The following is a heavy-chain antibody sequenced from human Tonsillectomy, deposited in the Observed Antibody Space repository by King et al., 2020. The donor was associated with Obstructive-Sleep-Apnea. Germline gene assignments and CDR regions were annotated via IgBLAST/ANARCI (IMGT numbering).Heavy chain of an antibody. V-gene: IGHV1-8*01. CDR3: AGGSRSFDP. Sequence: VQLVESGAEVKKPGASVKVSCKTSAYSFTSYDLSWVRQATGQGLEWMGWMNPNSGNTGYAQKFQGRLTMTRNTSISTAYMELKSLRSEDTAVYFCAGGSRSFDPWGQGTLVTVSS. CDR1: AYSFTSYD. J-gene: IGHJ5*02. CDR2: MNPNSGNT.